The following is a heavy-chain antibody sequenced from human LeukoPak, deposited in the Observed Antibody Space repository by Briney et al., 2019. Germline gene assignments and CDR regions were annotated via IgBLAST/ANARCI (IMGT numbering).Heavy chain of an antibody. D-gene: IGHD3-3*01. Sequence: SETLSLTCAVSGGSISSGGYSWSWIRQPPGKGLEWIGYIYHSGSTYYNPSLKSRVTISVDRSKNQFSLKLSSVTAADTAVYYCARFTIFGVAPRAFDIWGQGTMVTVSS. CDR2: IYHSGST. CDR3: ARFTIFGVAPRAFDI. V-gene: IGHV4-30-2*01. J-gene: IGHJ3*02. CDR1: GGSISSGGYS.